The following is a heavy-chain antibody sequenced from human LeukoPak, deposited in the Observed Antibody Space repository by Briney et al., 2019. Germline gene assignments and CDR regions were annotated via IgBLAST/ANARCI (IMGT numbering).Heavy chain of an antibody. CDR2: IYYSGST. D-gene: IGHD2-15*01. Sequence: PSETLSLTCTVSGGSISSHYWSWIRQPPGKGLEWIGYIYYSGSTNYNPSLKSRVTISVDTSKNQFSLKLSSVTAADTAVYYCANEYCSGGSCWFDPRGQGTLVTVSS. CDR3: ANEYCSGGSCWFDP. J-gene: IGHJ5*02. V-gene: IGHV4-59*11. CDR1: GGSISSHY.